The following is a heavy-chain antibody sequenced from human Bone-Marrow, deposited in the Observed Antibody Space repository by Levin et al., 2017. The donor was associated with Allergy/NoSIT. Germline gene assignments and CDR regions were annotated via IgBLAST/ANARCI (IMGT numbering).Heavy chain of an antibody. V-gene: IGHV3-49*03. D-gene: IGHD6-6*01. Sequence: GESLKISCTASGFTFGDYAMSWFRQAPGKGLEWVGFIRSKAYGGTTEYAASVKGRFTISRDDSKSIAYLQMNSLKTEDTAVYYCTRAARRRFDYWGQGTLVTVSS. CDR3: TRAARRRFDY. CDR2: IRSKAYGGTT. CDR1: GFTFGDYA. J-gene: IGHJ4*02.